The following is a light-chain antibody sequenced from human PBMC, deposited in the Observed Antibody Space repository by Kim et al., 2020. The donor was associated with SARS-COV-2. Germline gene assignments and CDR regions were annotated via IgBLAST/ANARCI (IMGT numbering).Light chain of an antibody. V-gene: IGLV3-1*01. CDR2: QDD. CDR1: KLGGKY. Sequence: VSVSHGQTVTITCSGDKLGGKYVCWYQQKPGQSPMLVIHQDDKRPSGVSERFSGSNSGNTATLTISGTQATDEADYYCQAWASGTVFGGGTQLTVL. J-gene: IGLJ3*02. CDR3: QAWASGTV.